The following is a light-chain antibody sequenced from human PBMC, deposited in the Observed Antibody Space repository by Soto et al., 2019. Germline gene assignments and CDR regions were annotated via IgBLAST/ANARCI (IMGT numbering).Light chain of an antibody. J-gene: IGKJ4*02. CDR2: GAS. V-gene: IGKV3-15*01. CDR3: QQDNNWPPLT. Sequence: EIVMTQSPATLSVSPGERATLSCRASQSVSSNLAWYQQKPGQAPRLLIYGASTRATGIPARFSGSGSGTQFALNIRSLQSEDFAVYYCQQDNNWPPLTFGGGTKVEIK. CDR1: QSVSSN.